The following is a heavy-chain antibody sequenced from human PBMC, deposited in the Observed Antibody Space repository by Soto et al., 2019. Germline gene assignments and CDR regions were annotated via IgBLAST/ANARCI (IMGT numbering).Heavy chain of an antibody. CDR2: INGGNGNA. J-gene: IGHJ4*02. D-gene: IGHD5-12*01. V-gene: IGHV1-3*01. Sequence: ASVKVSCKASGYTFTKYAMHWARQAPGQRLEWMGWINGGNGNARYSEKFQGRVTITRDTSASTAYMELSSLRSEDTAVYYCAKGYELDYWGQGTLVTVSS. CDR1: GYTFTKYA. CDR3: AKGYELDY.